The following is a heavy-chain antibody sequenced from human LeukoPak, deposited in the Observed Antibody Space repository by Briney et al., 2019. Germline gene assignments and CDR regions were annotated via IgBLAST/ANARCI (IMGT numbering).Heavy chain of an antibody. CDR2: ISSSSSYI. CDR1: GFTFSSYS. CDR3: ARESSPGYSYGYPLAY. Sequence: GGALRLSCVASGFTFSSYSMNWVRQAPGKGLEWVSSISSSSSYIYYADSVKGRFTIPRDNAKNSLYLQMNSLRADDTAVYYCARESSPGYSYGYPLAYWGQGTLVTVSS. J-gene: IGHJ4*02. V-gene: IGHV3-21*01. D-gene: IGHD5-18*01.